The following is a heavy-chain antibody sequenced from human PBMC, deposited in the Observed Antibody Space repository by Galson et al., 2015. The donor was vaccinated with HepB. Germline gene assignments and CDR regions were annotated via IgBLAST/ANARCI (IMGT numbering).Heavy chain of an antibody. V-gene: IGHV3-30*18. J-gene: IGHJ3*02. CDR3: AKEYSGSYSAFDI. CDR1: GFTFSSYG. Sequence: SLRLSCAASGFTFSSYGMHWVRQAPGKGLEWVAVISYDGSNKYYADSVKGRFTISRDNSKNTLYLQMNSLRAEDTAVYYCAKEYSGSYSAFDIWGQGTMVTVPS. D-gene: IGHD1-26*01. CDR2: ISYDGSNK.